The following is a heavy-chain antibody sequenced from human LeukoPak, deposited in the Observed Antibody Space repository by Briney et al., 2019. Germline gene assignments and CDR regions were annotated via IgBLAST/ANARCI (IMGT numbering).Heavy chain of an antibody. V-gene: IGHV4-34*01. J-gene: IGHJ6*02. CDR2: INHSGST. CDR3: ARDFPRLLWFGELSYYYYGMDV. Sequence: SETLSLTCAVYGGSFSGYYWSWIRQPPGKGLEWIGEINHSGSTNYNPSLKSRVTMSVDTSKNQFSLKLSSVTAADTAVYYCARDFPRLLWFGELSYYYYGMDVWGQGTTVTVSS. CDR1: GGSFSGYY. D-gene: IGHD3-10*01.